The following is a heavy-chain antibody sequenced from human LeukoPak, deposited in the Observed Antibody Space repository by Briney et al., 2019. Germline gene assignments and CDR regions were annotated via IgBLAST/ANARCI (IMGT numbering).Heavy chain of an antibody. CDR1: GFTFSSYA. CDR3: VRLKRFGSSSWYRGAFDI. V-gene: IGHV3-64D*06. Sequence: GGSLRLSCSASGFTFSSYAMHWVRQAPGKGLEYVSAISSNGGSTYYADSVKGRFTISRDNSKNTLYLQMSSLRAEDTAVYYCVRLKRFGSSSWYRGAFDIWGQRTMVTVSS. CDR2: ISSNGGST. J-gene: IGHJ3*02. D-gene: IGHD6-13*01.